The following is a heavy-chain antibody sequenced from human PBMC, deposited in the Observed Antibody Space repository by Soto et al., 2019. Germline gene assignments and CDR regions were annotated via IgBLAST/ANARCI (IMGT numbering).Heavy chain of an antibody. CDR3: ALRTTTMTWVFHP. CDR1: GFSLTTSGVG. Sequence: QITLKESGPTLVKPTQTLTLTCIFSGFSLTTSGVGVGWIRQPPGKALEWLALIYWDDDKRYSPSLKIRLTITKHTSTNPELLTMTNMDPADTATYFCALRTTTMTWVFHPLGQGTLVTVSS. J-gene: IGHJ5*02. D-gene: IGHD4-17*01. CDR2: IYWDDDK. V-gene: IGHV2-5*02.